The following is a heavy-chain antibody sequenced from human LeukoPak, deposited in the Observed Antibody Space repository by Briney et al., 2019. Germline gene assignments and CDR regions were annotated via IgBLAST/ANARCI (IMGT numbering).Heavy chain of an antibody. CDR3: ARGEGDFWSGYYNTGPSSYFDY. CDR2: ISAYNGNT. D-gene: IGHD3-3*01. V-gene: IGHV1-18*01. Sequence: GASVKVSCKASGYTFTSYGISWVRQAPGQGLEWMGWISAYNGNTNYAQKLQGRVTMTTDTSTSTAYMELRSLRSDVTAVYYCARGEGDFWSGYYNTGPSSYFDYWGQGTLVTVSS. CDR1: GYTFTSYG. J-gene: IGHJ4*02.